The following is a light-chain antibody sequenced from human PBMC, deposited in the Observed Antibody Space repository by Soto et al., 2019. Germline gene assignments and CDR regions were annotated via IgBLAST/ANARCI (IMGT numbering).Light chain of an antibody. Sequence: DIQMTQPPSSLSASVGDRVTITCQASQDISNYLNWYQQKPGKAPKLLIYDASNLETGVPSRFSGSGSGTDFTFTISSLQPEDIATYYCQQYDNLSITVGGGTKGDIK. J-gene: IGKJ4*01. CDR1: QDISNY. CDR2: DAS. CDR3: QQYDNLSIT. V-gene: IGKV1-33*01.